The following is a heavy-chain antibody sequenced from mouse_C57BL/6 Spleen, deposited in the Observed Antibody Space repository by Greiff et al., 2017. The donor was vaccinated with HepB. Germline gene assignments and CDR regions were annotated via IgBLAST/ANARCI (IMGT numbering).Heavy chain of an antibody. CDR1: GYSFTGYY. J-gene: IGHJ4*01. CDR3: ASTITTVVGAMDY. Sequence: EVQLQQSGPELVKPGASVKISCKASGYSFTGYYMNWVKQSPEKSLEWIGEINPSTGGTTYNQKFKAKATLTVDKSSSTAYMQLKSLTSEDSAVYYCASTITTVVGAMDYWGQGTSVTVSS. CDR2: INPSTGGT. V-gene: IGHV1-42*01. D-gene: IGHD1-1*01.